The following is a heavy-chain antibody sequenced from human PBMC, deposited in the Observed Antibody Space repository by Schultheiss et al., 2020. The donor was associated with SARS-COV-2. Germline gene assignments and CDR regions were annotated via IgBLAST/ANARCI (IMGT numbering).Heavy chain of an antibody. D-gene: IGHD2-2*01. V-gene: IGHV1-69*13. CDR1: GYTFTSYA. Sequence: SVKVSCKASGYTFTSYAMHWVRQAPGQRLEWMGGIIPIFGTANYAQKFQGRVTITADESTSTAYMELSSLRSEDTAVYYCARGAVPAAMIPFDYWGQGTLVTVSS. CDR3: ARGAVPAAMIPFDY. J-gene: IGHJ4*02. CDR2: IIPIFGTA.